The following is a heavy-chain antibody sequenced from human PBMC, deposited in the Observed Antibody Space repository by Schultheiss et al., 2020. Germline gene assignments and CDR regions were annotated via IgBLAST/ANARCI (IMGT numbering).Heavy chain of an antibody. CDR2: IYYSGST. Sequence: SETLSLTCTVSGGSISSGSYYWSWIRQPPGKGLEWIGSIYYSGSTYYNPSLKSRVTISVDTSKNQFSLKLSSVTAADTAVYYCAREAYFYDFWSGHNWFDPWGQGTLVTVSS. J-gene: IGHJ5*02. D-gene: IGHD3-3*01. V-gene: IGHV4-39*01. CDR3: AREAYFYDFWSGHNWFDP. CDR1: GGSISSGSYY.